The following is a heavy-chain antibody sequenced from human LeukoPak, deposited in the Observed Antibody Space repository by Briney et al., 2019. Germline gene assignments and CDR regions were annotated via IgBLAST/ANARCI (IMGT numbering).Heavy chain of an antibody. CDR2: MYNGGST. V-gene: IGHV3-53*01. J-gene: IGHJ6*03. CDR3: ARSWNLQYEYSYYYYMDV. D-gene: IGHD1-1*01. Sequence: GGSLRLSCAASGFTVSSNYMSWVRQAPGKGMEWVSVMYNGGSTYYADSVKGRFTISRDNSKNTLYLQMNSLRAEDTAVYYCARSWNLQYEYSYYYYMDVWGKGTTVTVSS. CDR1: GFTVSSNY.